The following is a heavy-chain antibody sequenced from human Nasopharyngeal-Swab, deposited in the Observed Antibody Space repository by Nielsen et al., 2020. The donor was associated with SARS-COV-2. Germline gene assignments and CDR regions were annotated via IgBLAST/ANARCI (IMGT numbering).Heavy chain of an antibody. CDR3: AKGRGYSGYDGRFDY. D-gene: IGHD5-12*01. J-gene: IGHJ4*02. Sequence: GGSLRLSCTASGFTFSGHSMKWVRLAPGKGLEWVSTTNENGANTHYADSVKGRFTISRDNSKNTLYLQMNSLRAEDTAVYYCAKGRGYSGYDGRFDYWGQGTLVTVSS. CDR1: GFTFSGHS. V-gene: IGHV3-23*01. CDR2: TNENGANT.